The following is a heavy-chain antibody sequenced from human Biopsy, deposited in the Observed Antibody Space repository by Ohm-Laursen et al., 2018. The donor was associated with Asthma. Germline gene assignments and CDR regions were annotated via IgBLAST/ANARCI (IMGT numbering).Heavy chain of an antibody. Sequence: GASVKVSCKASGGTFNYAITWVRQAPGQGLEWMGGIIPIFGTTNYAQKFKGRVTITADKSSSTAYMELSSLRSEDTAVYYCASETGHSYGSGSEYYFDYWGLGTLVTVSS. D-gene: IGHD3-10*01. CDR2: IIPIFGTT. J-gene: IGHJ4*02. V-gene: IGHV1-69*06. CDR1: GGTFNYA. CDR3: ASETGHSYGSGSEYYFDY.